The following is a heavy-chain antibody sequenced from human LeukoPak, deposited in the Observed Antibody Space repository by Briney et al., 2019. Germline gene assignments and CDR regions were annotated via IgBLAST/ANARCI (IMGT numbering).Heavy chain of an antibody. CDR3: ARVNDYGDYGDFQH. CDR1: GFTFSSYE. D-gene: IGHD4-17*01. Sequence: GGSLRLSCAASGFTFSSYEMDWVRQAPGKGLEWVSYISSSGNTIYYADSVKGRFTISRDNAKNSLYLQMNSLRAEDTAVCYCARVNDYGDYGDFQHWGQGTLVTVSS. J-gene: IGHJ1*01. V-gene: IGHV3-48*03. CDR2: ISSSGNTI.